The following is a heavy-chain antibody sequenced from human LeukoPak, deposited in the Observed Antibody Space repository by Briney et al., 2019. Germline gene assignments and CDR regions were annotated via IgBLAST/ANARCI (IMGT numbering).Heavy chain of an antibody. D-gene: IGHD1-26*01. V-gene: IGHV1-2*02. Sequence: ASVKVSCKASGYTFTGYYMHWVRQAPGQGLERMGWINPNSGGTNYAQKFQGRVTMTRDTSISTAYMELSRLRPDDTAVYYCARVIGATAVFDYWGQGTLVTVSS. CDR3: ARVIGATAVFDY. J-gene: IGHJ4*02. CDR2: INPNSGGT. CDR1: GYTFTGYY.